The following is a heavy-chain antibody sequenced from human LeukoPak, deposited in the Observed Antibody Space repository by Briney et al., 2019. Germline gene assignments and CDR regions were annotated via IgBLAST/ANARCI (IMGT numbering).Heavy chain of an antibody. CDR3: ARTTEGYCSSSSCFGFSYSYYMDV. Sequence: PSETLSLTCTVSGGSISSYYWSSIRQPPGEGLKWIGNIYYSGYTTYSPSLRSRVTISVDTSKNQFSLKLSSVTAADTAVYYCARTTEGYCSSSSCFGFSYSYYMDVWGKGTTVTISS. V-gene: IGHV4-59*01. D-gene: IGHD2-2*01. CDR1: GGSISSYY. J-gene: IGHJ6*03. CDR2: IYYSGYT.